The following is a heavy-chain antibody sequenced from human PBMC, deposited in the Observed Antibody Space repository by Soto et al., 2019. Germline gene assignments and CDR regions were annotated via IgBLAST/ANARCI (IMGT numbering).Heavy chain of an antibody. Sequence: GESLKISCQGSGYSFASYWIGWVRQMAGKDLEWLGIIYPGDSDTRYSPSFQGQVTISADKSLRTAYLQWTSLKASDTALYYCARTRSCTLGLYYAGMDVWGQGTTVTVS. CDR3: ARTRSCTLGLYYAGMDV. CDR1: GYSFASYW. CDR2: IYPGDSDT. J-gene: IGHJ6*02. D-gene: IGHD3-3*01. V-gene: IGHV5-51*01.